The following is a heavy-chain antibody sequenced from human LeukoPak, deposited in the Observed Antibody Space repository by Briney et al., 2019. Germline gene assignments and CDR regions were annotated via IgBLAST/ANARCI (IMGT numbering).Heavy chain of an antibody. CDR3: AKDKSHSSWTSRYYYYALDV. D-gene: IGHD6-19*01. CDR2: ISWRSGII. V-gene: IGHV3-9*01. CDR1: GFTFYEYA. J-gene: IGHJ6*02. Sequence: AGGSLRLSCAASGFTFYEYAIHWVRQAPGKGLEWGSGISWRSGIIVYADSVKGRFTISRDNAKNSLYLQMSSLRAEDTALYYCAKDKSHSSWTSRYYYYALDVWGQGTTVTVSS.